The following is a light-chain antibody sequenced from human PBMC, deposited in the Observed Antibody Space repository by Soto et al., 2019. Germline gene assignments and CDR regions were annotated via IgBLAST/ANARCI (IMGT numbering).Light chain of an antibody. CDR1: QSVSSH. J-gene: IGKJ5*01. CDR3: QQRSNWPLYT. CDR2: DAS. V-gene: IGKV3-11*01. Sequence: EIVLTQSPATLSLSPGERATLSCRASQSVSSHLAWYQQKLGQAPRLLIYDASNRATGIPARFSGSGSGTDFTLTISSLEPEDFAVYYCQQRSNWPLYTFGQGTRLE.